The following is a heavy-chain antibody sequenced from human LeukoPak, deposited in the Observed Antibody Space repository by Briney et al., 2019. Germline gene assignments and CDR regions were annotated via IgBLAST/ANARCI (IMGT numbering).Heavy chain of an antibody. CDR1: GFTFSSYA. CDR2: ISASGGST. V-gene: IGHV3-23*01. J-gene: IGHJ4*02. CDR3: AKGSARRWFWYFDY. D-gene: IGHD4-23*01. Sequence: VGSLRLSCAASGFTFSSYAMTWVRQAPGKGLEWVSAISASGGSTYYADSVKGRFTISRDNSKNTLYLQMNSLRAEDTAVYYCAKGSARRWFWYFDYWGQGTLVTVSS.